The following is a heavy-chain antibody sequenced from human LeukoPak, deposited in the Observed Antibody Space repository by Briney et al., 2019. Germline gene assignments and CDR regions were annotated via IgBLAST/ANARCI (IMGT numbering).Heavy chain of an antibody. J-gene: IGHJ4*02. D-gene: IGHD4-17*01. Sequence: PGGSLRLSCTASGFTLGCYWMHWVRQAPCNWLVCVSRIYSDGRSSSYADSVKGRFTISRDNAKNTLYLQMNSLRAEDTAVYYCARGNFGDFYWGQGTLVTVSS. V-gene: IGHV3-74*01. CDR2: IYSDGRSS. CDR3: ARGNFGDFY. CDR1: GFTLGCYW.